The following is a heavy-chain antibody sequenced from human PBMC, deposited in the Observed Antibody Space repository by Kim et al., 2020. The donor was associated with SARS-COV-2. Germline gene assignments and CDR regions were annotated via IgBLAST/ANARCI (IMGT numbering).Heavy chain of an antibody. D-gene: IGHD2-15*01. V-gene: IGHV3-33*01. CDR3: ARDPGYCSGGSCFFFDY. CDR2: IWYDGSNK. CDR1: GFTFSSYG. Sequence: GGSLRLSCAASGFTFSSYGMHWVRQAPGKGLEWVAVIWYDGSNKYYADSVKGRFTISRDNSKNTLYLQMNSLRAEDTAVYYCARDPGYCSGGSCFFFDYWGQGTLVTVSS. J-gene: IGHJ4*02.